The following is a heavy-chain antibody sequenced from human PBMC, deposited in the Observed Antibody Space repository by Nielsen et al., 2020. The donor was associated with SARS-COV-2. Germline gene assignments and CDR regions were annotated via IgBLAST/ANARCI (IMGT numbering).Heavy chain of an antibody. V-gene: IGHV5-51*01. CDR2: IYPGNSET. Sequence: GESLKISCKGSGYSFSSYWIAWVRQMPGKGLEWMGIIYPGNSETRYSPSFQGQVTISADKSTSTAYLQWSSLKASDTAMYYCARQFVVGGNEYYYYGMDVWGQGTAVTVSS. D-gene: IGHD4-23*01. J-gene: IGHJ6*02. CDR3: ARQFVVGGNEYYYYGMDV. CDR1: GYSFSSYW.